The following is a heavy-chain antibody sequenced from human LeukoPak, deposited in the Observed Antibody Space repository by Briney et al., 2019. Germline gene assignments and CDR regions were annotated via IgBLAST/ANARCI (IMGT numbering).Heavy chain of an antibody. CDR1: GFTFSSYA. CDR2: ISGSGGST. J-gene: IGHJ6*03. V-gene: IGHV3-23*01. CDR3: AKDPTYQGVYYMDV. D-gene: IGHD2-2*01. Sequence: PGGSLRLSCAASGFTFSSYAMHWVRQAPGKGLEWVSAISGSGGSTYYADSVKGRFTISRDNSKNTLYLQMNSLRAEDTAVYYCAKDPTYQGVYYMDVWGKGTTVTVSS.